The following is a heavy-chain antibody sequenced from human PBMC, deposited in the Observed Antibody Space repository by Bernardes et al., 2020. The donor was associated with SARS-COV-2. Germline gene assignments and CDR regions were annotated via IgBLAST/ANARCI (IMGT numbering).Heavy chain of an antibody. Sequence: SGPTLVKLTQTLTLTCTFSGFSLSTSGMCVNWIRQPPGKALEWLARLDWDDDKFYSTSLKTRLTISKDTSKNQVVLTMTNMDPVDTATYYCARMTPAYGDYSLVHYWGQGTLVTVSS. D-gene: IGHD4-17*01. J-gene: IGHJ4*02. CDR1: GFSLSTSGMC. CDR2: LDWDDDK. CDR3: ARMTPAYGDYSLVHY. V-gene: IGHV2-70*17.